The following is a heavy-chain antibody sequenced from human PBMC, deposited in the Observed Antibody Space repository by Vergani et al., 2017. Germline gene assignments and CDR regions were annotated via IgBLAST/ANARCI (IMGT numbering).Heavy chain of an antibody. D-gene: IGHD6-13*01. CDR1: GYTFTSYG. J-gene: IGHJ6*02. V-gene: IGHV1-18*01. CDR3: ARWLDSSSWLYYYYYGMDV. CDR2: ISAYNGNT. Sequence: QVQLVQSGAEVKKPGASVKVSCKASGYTFTSYGISWVRQAPGQGLEWMGWISAYNGNTNYAQKLQGRVTMTTDTSTSTAYMELRSLRSDDTAVYYCARWLDSSSWLYYYYYGMDVWGQGTTVTVSS.